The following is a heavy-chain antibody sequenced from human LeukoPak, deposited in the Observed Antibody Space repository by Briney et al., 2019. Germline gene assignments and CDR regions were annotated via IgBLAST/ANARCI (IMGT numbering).Heavy chain of an antibody. Sequence: SETLSLTCAVYGGSFSGYYWSWIRQPPGKGLEWIGYIYYSGSTYYNPSLKSRVTISVDTSKNQFSLKLSSVTAADTAVYYCARVEAAAGTFWFDPWGQGTLVTVSS. CDR2: IYYSGST. CDR3: ARVEAAAGTFWFDP. D-gene: IGHD6-13*01. CDR1: GGSFSGYY. V-gene: IGHV4-30-4*08. J-gene: IGHJ5*02.